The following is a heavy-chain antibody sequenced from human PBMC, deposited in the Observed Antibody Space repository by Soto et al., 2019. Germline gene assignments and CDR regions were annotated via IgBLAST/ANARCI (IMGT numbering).Heavy chain of an antibody. CDR3: TRGWLAQYYFDY. V-gene: IGHV5-51*01. D-gene: IGHD6-19*01. J-gene: IGHJ4*02. Sequence: PGESLKISCKGYGYSFTSYWIAWVRQMPGKGLEWMGIIYPGDSDTRYSPSFQGQVTISADKSISTAYLQWSSLEASDTAMHYCTRGWLAQYYFDYWGQGTLVTVSS. CDR2: IYPGDSDT. CDR1: GYSFTSYW.